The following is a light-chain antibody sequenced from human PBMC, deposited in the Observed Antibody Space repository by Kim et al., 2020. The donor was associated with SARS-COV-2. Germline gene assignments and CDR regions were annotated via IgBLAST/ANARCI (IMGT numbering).Light chain of an antibody. CDR1: SINVAAYTF. CDR2: DLY. CDR3: SSFRSGNTLL. J-gene: IGLJ3*02. Sequence: QPTTTSCTATSINVAAYTFSPCSHQHPAEAPNVIIYDLYHRPSAVSNRFSGSKSGNTASLTISEVQAEDEADYYCSSFRSGNTLLFGGGTQLTVL. V-gene: IGLV2-14*04.